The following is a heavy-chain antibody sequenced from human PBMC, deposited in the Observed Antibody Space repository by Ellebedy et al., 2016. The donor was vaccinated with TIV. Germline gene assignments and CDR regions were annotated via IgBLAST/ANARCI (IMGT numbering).Heavy chain of an antibody. D-gene: IGHD3-16*01. V-gene: IGHV3-7*01. CDR2: INQDGSDK. Sequence: GESLKISCAASGFTFNSYWMTWVRQAPGKGLEWVANINQDGSDKYYVDSLKGRFTISRDNAKRTLDLQMNSLRAEDTAIYYCATDGSYGDYLSPTHAFEIWGQGTLVTVSP. J-gene: IGHJ3*02. CDR1: GFTFNSYW. CDR3: ATDGSYGDYLSPTHAFEI.